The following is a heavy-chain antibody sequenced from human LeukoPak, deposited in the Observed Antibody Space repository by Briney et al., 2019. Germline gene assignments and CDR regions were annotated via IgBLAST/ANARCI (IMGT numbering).Heavy chain of an antibody. V-gene: IGHV1-18*01. CDR1: GYTFTSYG. D-gene: IGHD3-3*01. CDR3: ARDRNLNYDFWSGQNPTHWFDP. Sequence: ASVKVSCKASGYTFTSYGISWVRQAPGQGLEWMGWISAYNGNTNYAQKLQGRVAMTTDTSTSTAYMELTSLRSDDTAVYYCARDRNLNYDFWSGQNPTHWFDPWGQGTLVTVSS. J-gene: IGHJ5*02. CDR2: ISAYNGNT.